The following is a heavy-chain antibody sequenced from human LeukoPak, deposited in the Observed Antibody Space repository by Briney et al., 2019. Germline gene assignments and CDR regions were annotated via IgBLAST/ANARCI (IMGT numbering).Heavy chain of an antibody. Sequence: GSLRLSCAASGFTFSTYVMTWVRQAPGKGLEWVPSIGGSGGSPYHGNSVKGRFSISRDNSKNTLYLQMNSLRDEDTAVYYCAKGGIGSSSGLDYWGQGTLVTVSS. J-gene: IGHJ4*02. CDR3: AKGGIGSSSGLDY. CDR2: IGGSGGSP. CDR1: GFTFSTYV. V-gene: IGHV3-23*01. D-gene: IGHD5-18*01.